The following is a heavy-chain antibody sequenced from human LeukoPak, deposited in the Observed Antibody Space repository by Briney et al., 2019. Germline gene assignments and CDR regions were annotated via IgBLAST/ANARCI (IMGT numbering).Heavy chain of an antibody. CDR3: ARPTYCSGGTCYHFDY. CDR1: GYSFSTYW. J-gene: IGHJ4*02. V-gene: IGHV5-51*01. Sequence: GESLKISCKGSGYSFSTYWIGWGRQMAGKGLEWMGIIYPGDYDTRYSPSLQSQVTISVDKSISTAYLQWSSLKASDTAMYYCARPTYCSGGTCYHFDYWGQGTLVTVSS. D-gene: IGHD2-15*01. CDR2: IYPGDYDT.